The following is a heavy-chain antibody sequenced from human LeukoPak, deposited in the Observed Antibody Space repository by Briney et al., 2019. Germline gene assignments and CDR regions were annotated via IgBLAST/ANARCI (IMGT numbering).Heavy chain of an antibody. J-gene: IGHJ6*03. CDR1: GYTFTSYG. CDR2: ISAYNGNT. CDR3: ARDHAAAPEGYYYYMDV. V-gene: IGHV1-18*01. Sequence: ASVKVSCKASGYTFTSYGISWVRQAPGQGLEWMGWISAYNGNTNYAQKLQGRVTMTTDTSTSTAYMELRSLRSDDTAVYHCARDHAAAPEGYYYYMDVWGKGTTVTVSS. D-gene: IGHD2-15*01.